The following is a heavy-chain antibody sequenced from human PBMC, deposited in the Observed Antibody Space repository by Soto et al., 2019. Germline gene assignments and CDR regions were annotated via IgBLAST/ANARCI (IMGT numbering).Heavy chain of an antibody. CDR2: IYFRGST. V-gene: IGHV4-59*08. J-gene: IGHJ4*02. CDR1: GGSISSYY. Sequence: SETLSLTCTVSGGSISSYYWSWIRQPPGKGLEWIGYIYFRGSTNYNPSLKSRVTISVDTSKNQFSLKLNSLRAEDTAVYYCVRDMQLWRLDSWGQGTLVTVSS. CDR3: VRDMQLWRLDS. D-gene: IGHD2-15*01.